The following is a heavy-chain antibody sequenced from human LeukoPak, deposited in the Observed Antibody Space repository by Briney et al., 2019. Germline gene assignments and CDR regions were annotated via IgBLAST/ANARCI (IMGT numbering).Heavy chain of an antibody. J-gene: IGHJ4*02. Sequence: GGSLRLSCATSGFTFSNYWMSWVRQAPGKGLEWVANINQDGSEEYYVDSVRGRFTISRDNAKNSLYLQMNSLRAEDTAVYYCARPYDSNRDHSGYGYWGRGTLVTVSS. CDR1: GFTFSNYW. CDR3: ARPYDSNRDHSGYGY. D-gene: IGHD5-12*01. V-gene: IGHV3-7*02. CDR2: INQDGSEE.